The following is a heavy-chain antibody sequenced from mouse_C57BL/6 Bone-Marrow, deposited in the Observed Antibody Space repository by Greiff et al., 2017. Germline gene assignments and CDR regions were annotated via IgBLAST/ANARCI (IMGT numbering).Heavy chain of an antibody. CDR2: IDPSDSYT. CDR1: GYTFTSYW. D-gene: IGHD2-4*01. Sequence: VQLQQPGAELVMPGASVKLSCKASGYTFTSYWMHWVKQRPGQGLEWIGEIDPSDSYTNYNQKFKGKSTLTVDTSSSTAYMQLSSLTSEDSAVYYCAPLRGDWYFDVWGTGTTVTVSS. J-gene: IGHJ1*03. CDR3: APLRGDWYFDV. V-gene: IGHV1-69*01.